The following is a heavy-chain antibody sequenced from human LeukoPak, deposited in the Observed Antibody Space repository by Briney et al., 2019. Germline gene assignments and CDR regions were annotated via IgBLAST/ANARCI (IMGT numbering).Heavy chain of an antibody. D-gene: IGHD1-26*01. CDR2: IKSKTDGGTT. J-gene: IGHJ4*02. V-gene: IGHV3-15*01. CDR1: GVTFSNAW. Sequence: GGTLRLSCAASGVTFSNAWMSWVRQAPGKGPEWVGRIKSKTDGGTTDYAAPVKGRFTISRDDSKNTLYLQMNSLKTGDTAVYYCTTVGVGAMFSVDYWGQGTLVTVSS. CDR3: TTVGVGAMFSVDY.